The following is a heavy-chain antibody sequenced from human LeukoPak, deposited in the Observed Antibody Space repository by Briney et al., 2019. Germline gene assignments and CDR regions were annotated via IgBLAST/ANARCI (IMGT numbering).Heavy chain of an antibody. CDR3: AKDDDDFWSGYYPFDY. D-gene: IGHD3-3*01. CDR1: RFTFSSYA. J-gene: IGHJ4*02. Sequence: GGSLRLSCAASRFTFSSYAMHWVRQAPGKGLEWVSAISGSGGSTYYAGSVRGRFSISRDNSKNTLFLQMNSLRAEDTAIYYCAKDDDDFWSGYYPFDYWGQGTLVTVPS. V-gene: IGHV3-23*01. CDR2: ISGSGGST.